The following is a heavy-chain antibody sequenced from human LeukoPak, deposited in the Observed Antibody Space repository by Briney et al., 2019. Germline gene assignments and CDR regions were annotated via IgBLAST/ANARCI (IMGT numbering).Heavy chain of an antibody. CDR2: IYRSGTT. Sequence: SETLSLTCNVSGDSISSSTYYWGWIRQPPGKGLEWIANIYRSGTTYYNPSLKSRATISVDTSSNQFSLKLSSVTAADTAVYYCARGPLLPYDSSGYYYPYGMDVWGQGTTVTVSS. CDR1: GDSISSSTYY. D-gene: IGHD3-22*01. J-gene: IGHJ6*02. CDR3: ARGPLLPYDSSGYYYPYGMDV. V-gene: IGHV4-39*07.